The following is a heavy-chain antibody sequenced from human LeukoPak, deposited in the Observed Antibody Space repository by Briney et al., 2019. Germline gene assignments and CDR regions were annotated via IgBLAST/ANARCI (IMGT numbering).Heavy chain of an antibody. J-gene: IGHJ4*02. Sequence: SETLSLTCAVYGGSFSGYYWSWIRQPPGKGLEWIGEINHSGSTNYNPSLKSRVTISVDTSKNQFSLKLSSVTAADTAVYYCARRGYCSSTSCLTRAFDYWGQGTLVTVSS. CDR2: INHSGST. D-gene: IGHD2-2*01. V-gene: IGHV4-34*01. CDR3: ARRGYCSSTSCLTRAFDY. CDR1: GGSFSGYY.